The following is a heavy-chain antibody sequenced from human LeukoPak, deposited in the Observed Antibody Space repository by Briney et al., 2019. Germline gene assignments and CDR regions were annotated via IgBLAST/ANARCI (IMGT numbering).Heavy chain of an antibody. J-gene: IGHJ6*03. Sequence: SETLSLTCNVSGGSTSGYHWSWIRQPPGKGLEWLGYIYYSGSSNYNPSLKSRVTISADTSKNQFSLKLSSVTAADTAVYYCARVPRSYYYYYYMDVWGKGTTVTVSS. V-gene: IGHV4-59*01. CDR2: IYYSGSS. CDR3: ARVPRSYYYYYYMDV. CDR1: GGSTSGYH.